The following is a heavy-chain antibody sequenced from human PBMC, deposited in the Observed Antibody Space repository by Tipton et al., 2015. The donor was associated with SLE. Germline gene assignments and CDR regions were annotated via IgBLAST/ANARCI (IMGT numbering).Heavy chain of an antibody. D-gene: IGHD6-13*01. CDR1: GFTFSSYG. V-gene: IGHV3-30*18. Sequence: SLRLSCAASGFTFSSYGMHWVRQAPGKGLEWVAVIWYDGSNKYYADSVKGRFTISRDNSKNTLYLQMNSLRAEDTAVYYCAKDSPIAAAKGWLDPWGQGTLVTVSS. CDR2: IWYDGSNK. J-gene: IGHJ5*02. CDR3: AKDSPIAAAKGWLDP.